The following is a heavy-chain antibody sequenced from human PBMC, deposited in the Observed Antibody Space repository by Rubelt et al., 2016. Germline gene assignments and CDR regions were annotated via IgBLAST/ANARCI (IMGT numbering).Heavy chain of an antibody. J-gene: IGHJ4*02. CDR1: GFNFRSYT. V-gene: IGHV3-21*01. Sequence: ELQVVESGGGLVKPGGSLRLSCAASGFNFRSYTMNWVRQGPGKGLEWVSSISSSSSYIYYADSVKGRFTISRDNAKNSVLLQMNSLRAEDTAVYYCARDQYDYWGQGTLVTVSS. CDR2: ISSSSSYI. CDR3: ARDQYDY.